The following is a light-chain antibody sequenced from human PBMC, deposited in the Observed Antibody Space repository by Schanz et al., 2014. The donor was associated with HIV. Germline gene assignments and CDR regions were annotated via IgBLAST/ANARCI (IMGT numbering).Light chain of an antibody. V-gene: IGLV2-14*03. Sequence: QSALPQPASVSGSPGQSITISCTGTSSDVGGYDFVSWYQQHPGKAPKLLIYDVTYRPSGISNRFSGSKSGITASLTISGLQADDEADYYCSSYTTSSTLVFGGGTKLTVL. CDR1: SSDVGGYDF. CDR2: DVT. J-gene: IGLJ2*01. CDR3: SSYTTSSTLV.